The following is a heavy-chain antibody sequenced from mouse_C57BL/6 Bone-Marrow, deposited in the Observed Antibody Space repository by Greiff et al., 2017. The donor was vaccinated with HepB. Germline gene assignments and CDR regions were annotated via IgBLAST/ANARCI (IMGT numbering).Heavy chain of an antibody. CDR1: GYTFTSYW. D-gene: IGHD2-12*01. J-gene: IGHJ2*01. V-gene: IGHV1-69*01. CDR2: IDPSDSYT. Sequence: QVQLQQPGAELVMPGASVKLSCKASGYTFTSYWMHWVKQRPGQGLEWIGEIDPSDSYTNYNHKFKGKSTLTVDKSSITAYMQLSSLTSGESVVYYCARAGYSVDYWGQGTTLTVAS. CDR3: ARAGYSVDY.